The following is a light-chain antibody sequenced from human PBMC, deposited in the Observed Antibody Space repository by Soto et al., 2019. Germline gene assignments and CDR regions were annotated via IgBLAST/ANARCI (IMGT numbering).Light chain of an antibody. CDR2: DVS. V-gene: IGLV2-14*03. CDR3: SSYTSSSTLIV. Sequence: QSALTQPASVSGSPGQSITISCTGTSSDVGGYNYVSWYQQHPDKAPKLMIHDVSNRPSGVSNRFSGSKSGNTASLTISGLQAEDEADYYCSSYTSSSTLIVFGSGTKVTVL. CDR1: SSDVGGYNY. J-gene: IGLJ1*01.